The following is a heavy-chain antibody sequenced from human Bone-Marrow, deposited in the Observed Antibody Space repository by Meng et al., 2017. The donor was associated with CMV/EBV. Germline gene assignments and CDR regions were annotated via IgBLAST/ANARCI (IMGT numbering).Heavy chain of an antibody. CDR1: GFTFSSYW. D-gene: IGHD3-10*01. Sequence: GESLKISCAASGFTFSSYWMHWVRQAPGKGLVWVSRINSDGSSTSYADSVKGRFTISRDNAKNTLYLQMNSLRAEDTAVYYCTRNQPGGYSGGYWGQGTLSPSPQ. V-gene: IGHV3-74*01. J-gene: IGHJ4*02. CDR3: TRNQPGGYSGGY. CDR2: INSDGSST.